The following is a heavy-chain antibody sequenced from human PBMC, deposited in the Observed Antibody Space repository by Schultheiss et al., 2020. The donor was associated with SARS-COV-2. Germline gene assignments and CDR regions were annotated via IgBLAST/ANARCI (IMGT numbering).Heavy chain of an antibody. Sequence: GGSLRLSCAASGFTFDDYAMHWVRQAPGKGLEWVSYISSSGSAIYYADSVKGRFTISRDNSKNTLYLQMNSLRAEDTAVYYCARDHVAAAASSAFDIWGQGTMVTVSS. J-gene: IGHJ3*02. V-gene: IGHV3-48*01. D-gene: IGHD6-13*01. CDR3: ARDHVAAAASSAFDI. CDR2: ISSSGSAI. CDR1: GFTFDDYA.